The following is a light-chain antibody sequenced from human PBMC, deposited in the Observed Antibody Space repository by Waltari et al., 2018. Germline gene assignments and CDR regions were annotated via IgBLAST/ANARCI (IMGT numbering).Light chain of an antibody. CDR2: ATA. CDR1: QSLVNSY. J-gene: IGKJ2*01. CDR3: EHYGSSLDT. Sequence: VVLTQFPGTLSLSPGETATLPCRTSQSLVNSYLAWYQQKPGQAPRLLISATATRASGIPDRFSGSESGTDFTITISRLEPEDFAVYYWEHYGSSLDTFGQGTKLELK. V-gene: IGKV3-20*01.